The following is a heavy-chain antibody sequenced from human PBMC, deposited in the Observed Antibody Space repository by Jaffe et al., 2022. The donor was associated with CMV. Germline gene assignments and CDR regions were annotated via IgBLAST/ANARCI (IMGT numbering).Heavy chain of an antibody. CDR1: GFTFSSYG. J-gene: IGHJ6*02. D-gene: IGHD6-19*01. V-gene: IGHV3-33*01. CDR2: IWYDGSNK. Sequence: QVQLVESGGGVVQPGRSLRLSCAASGFTFSSYGMHWVRQAPGKGLEWVAVIWYDGSNKYYADSVKGRFTISRDNSKNTLYLQMNSLRAEDTAVYYCARMSREYSGWLNYYYYGMDVWGQGTTVTVSS. CDR3: ARMSREYSGWLNYYYYGMDV.